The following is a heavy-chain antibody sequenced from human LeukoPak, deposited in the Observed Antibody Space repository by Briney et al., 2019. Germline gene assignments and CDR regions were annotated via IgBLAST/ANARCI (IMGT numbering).Heavy chain of an antibody. CDR2: INHSGST. D-gene: IGHD6-6*01. Sequence: PSETLSLTCAVYGGSFSGYYWSWIRQPPGKGLEWIGEINHSGSTNYNPSLKSRVTMSVDTSKNRFSLKLSSVTAADTAVYYCARGGRGIAARLGDYWGQGTLVTVSS. J-gene: IGHJ4*02. V-gene: IGHV4-34*01. CDR3: ARGGRGIAARLGDY. CDR1: GGSFSGYY.